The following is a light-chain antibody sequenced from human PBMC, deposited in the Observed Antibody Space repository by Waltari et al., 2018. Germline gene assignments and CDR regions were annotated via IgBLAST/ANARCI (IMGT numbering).Light chain of an antibody. CDR3: SSYTSSNTWV. Sequence: QSALTQPASVSGSPGQSITISCTGTSSDVGGYNYVSWFQQHPGKAPKLMIYDVSKRPSGVSTRFSGSKSGNTASLTISGLQAEDEAHYYCSSYTSSNTWVFGGGTKLTVL. J-gene: IGLJ3*02. CDR1: SSDVGGYNY. V-gene: IGLV2-14*01. CDR2: DVS.